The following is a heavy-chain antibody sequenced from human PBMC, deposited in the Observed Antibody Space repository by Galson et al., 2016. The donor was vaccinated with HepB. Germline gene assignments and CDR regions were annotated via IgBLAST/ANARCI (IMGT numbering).Heavy chain of an antibody. CDR2: VYYTGST. CDR3: ARATTRDSERGRNYGILYWSYDR. Sequence: SETLSFTCNVSGGSVSSGRHSWSWIRQPPGKGLEWIANVYYTGSTSYDPALENRVTISVDTSKNQFSLKLRSVTAADAAIYFCARATTRDSERGRNYGILYWSYDRWGRGTPVTGSS. CDR1: GGSVSSGRHS. J-gene: IGHJ2*01. V-gene: IGHV4-61*01. D-gene: IGHD3-10*01.